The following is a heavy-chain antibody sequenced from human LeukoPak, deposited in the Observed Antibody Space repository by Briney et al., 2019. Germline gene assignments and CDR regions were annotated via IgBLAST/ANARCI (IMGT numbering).Heavy chain of an antibody. Sequence: ASVKVSCKASGYTFTSYAMNWVRQAPGQGLEWMGWINTNTGNPTYAQGFTGRFVFSLDTSVSTAYLQISSLKAEDTAVYFCARGLYCSTTNCRLDYWGQGTLVTVSS. D-gene: IGHD2-2*01. CDR3: ARGLYCSTTNCRLDY. V-gene: IGHV7-4-1*02. J-gene: IGHJ4*02. CDR1: GYTFTSYA. CDR2: INTNTGNP.